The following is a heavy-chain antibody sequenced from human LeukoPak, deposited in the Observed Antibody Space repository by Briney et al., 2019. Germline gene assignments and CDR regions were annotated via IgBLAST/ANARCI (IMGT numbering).Heavy chain of an antibody. CDR3: ARSAARLRYYYAMDV. J-gene: IGHJ6*02. D-gene: IGHD6-6*01. CDR2: MFRGDSGVST. V-gene: IGHV3-53*04. CDR1: GFSVSITY. Sequence: PGGSLRLSCAASGFSVSITYMSWVRQAPGKGLEWVSVMFRGDSGVSTYYADSVKGRFTISRHNSKNTLYLQMSSLRAEDTAVYFCARSAARLRYYYAMDVWGQGTTVTV.